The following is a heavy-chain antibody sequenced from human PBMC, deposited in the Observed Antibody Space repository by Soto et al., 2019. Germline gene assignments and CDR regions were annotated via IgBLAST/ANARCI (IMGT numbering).Heavy chain of an antibody. J-gene: IGHJ3*02. CDR3: ARQRESGAFDI. Sequence: PGEYLNLPCKGSGYSFTSYWIGWVRQMPGKGLEWMGIIYPGDSDTRYSPSFQGQVTISADKSISTAYLQWSSLKASDTAMYYCARQRESGAFDIWGQGTMVTVSS. CDR1: GYSFTSYW. V-gene: IGHV5-51*01. CDR2: IYPGDSDT. D-gene: IGHD6-25*01.